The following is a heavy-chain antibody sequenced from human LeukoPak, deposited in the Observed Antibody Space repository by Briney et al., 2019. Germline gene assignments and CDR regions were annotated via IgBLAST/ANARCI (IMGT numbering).Heavy chain of an antibody. D-gene: IGHD1-26*01. Sequence: GGSLRLSCAASGFTFDDYAMHWVRQAPGKGLEWVSGISWNSGSIGYADSVKGRFTISRDNAKNSLYLQMNSLRAEDTALYYCAKGSGSYYAHFDYWGQGTLVTVSS. V-gene: IGHV3-9*01. CDR3: AKGSGSYYAHFDY. CDR2: ISWNSGSI. CDR1: GFTFDDYA. J-gene: IGHJ4*02.